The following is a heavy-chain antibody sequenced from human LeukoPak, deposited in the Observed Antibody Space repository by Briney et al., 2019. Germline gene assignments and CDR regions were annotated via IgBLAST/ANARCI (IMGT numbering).Heavy chain of an antibody. J-gene: IGHJ5*02. D-gene: IGHD4-11*01. Sequence: KPSETLSLTCTVSGGSICSGDYYWSWIRQPPGKGLEWIGYIYYSGSTYYNPSLKSRVTISVDTSKNQFSLKLSSVTAADTAVYYCARVRFTVRKENWFDPWGQGTLVTVSS. CDR2: IYYSGST. V-gene: IGHV4-30-4*08. CDR3: ARVRFTVRKENWFDP. CDR1: GGSICSGDYY.